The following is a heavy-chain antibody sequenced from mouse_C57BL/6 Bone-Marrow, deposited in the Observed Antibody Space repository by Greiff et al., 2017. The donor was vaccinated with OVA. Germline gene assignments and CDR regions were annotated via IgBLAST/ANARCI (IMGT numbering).Heavy chain of an antibody. CDR1: GYSFTDYN. Sequence: VQLQQSGPELVKPGASVKISCKASGYSFTDYNMNCVKQSIGKNLVWIGVINPNYGTTSYNQKFKGKATLTVDQSSSTAYMQLNSLTSEDTAVYYCARVTTVVSWGQGTTLTVSS. V-gene: IGHV1-39*01. J-gene: IGHJ2*01. CDR2: INPNYGTT. CDR3: ARVTTVVS. D-gene: IGHD1-1*01.